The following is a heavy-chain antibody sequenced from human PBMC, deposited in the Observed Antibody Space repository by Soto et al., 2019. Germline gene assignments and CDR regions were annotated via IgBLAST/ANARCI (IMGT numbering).Heavy chain of an antibody. D-gene: IGHD1-26*01. CDR3: AGGVQNSGSVVPFDY. J-gene: IGHJ4*02. CDR1: GGTFSSYA. CDR2: IIPIFGTA. Sequence: QVQLVQSGAEVKKPGSSVKVSCKASGGTFSSYAISWVRQAPGQGLEWMGGIIPIFGTANYAQKFQGRVTLTADESTSTAALELSSLRSEDTAVYYCAGGVQNSGSVVPFDYWGQGTLVTVSS. V-gene: IGHV1-69*01.